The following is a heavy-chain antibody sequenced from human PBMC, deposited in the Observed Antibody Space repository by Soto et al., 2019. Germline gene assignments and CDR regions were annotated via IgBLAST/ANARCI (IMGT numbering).Heavy chain of an antibody. V-gene: IGHV3-7*01. CDR2: IKQDGSEN. Sequence: GGSLRLSCAASGFTFSSYWMSWVRQAPGKGLEWVANIKQDGSENYYVDSVRGRSTIPRDNAKNSLYLQMNSLRAEDTAVYYCARVMTTVDFDYWGQGTLVTVSS. J-gene: IGHJ4*02. CDR3: ARVMTTVDFDY. D-gene: IGHD4-4*01. CDR1: GFTFSSYW.